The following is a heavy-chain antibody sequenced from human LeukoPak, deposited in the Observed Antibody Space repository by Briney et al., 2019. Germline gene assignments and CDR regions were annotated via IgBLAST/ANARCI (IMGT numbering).Heavy chain of an antibody. CDR2: ISASGGNT. J-gene: IGHJ4*02. CDR3: AKDGRVEQQLYYFDY. Sequence: GGSLRLSCAASGFTFSSYAMSWVRQAPGKGLEWVSTISASGGNTFYADSVKGRFTVSRDNSKNTLQLQMNSLRAEDTAVYYCAKDGRVEQQLYYFDYWGQGALVTVSS. CDR1: GFTFSSYA. V-gene: IGHV3-23*01. D-gene: IGHD6-13*01.